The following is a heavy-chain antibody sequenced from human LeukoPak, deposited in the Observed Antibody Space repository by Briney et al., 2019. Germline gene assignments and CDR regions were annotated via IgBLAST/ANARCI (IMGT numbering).Heavy chain of an antibody. J-gene: IGHJ4*02. CDR2: IWYDGSNK. D-gene: IGHD3-3*01. CDR3: ARGSVGYDFWSGYPEYYFDY. Sequence: PGGSLRLSCAASGLTFSSYGMPWVRQAPGKGLEWVAVIWYDGSNKYYADSVKGRFTIYRDNSKNTLYLQMKSLRAEDTAVYYCARGSVGYDFWSGYPEYYFDYWGQGTLVTVSS. V-gene: IGHV3-33*01. CDR1: GLTFSSYG.